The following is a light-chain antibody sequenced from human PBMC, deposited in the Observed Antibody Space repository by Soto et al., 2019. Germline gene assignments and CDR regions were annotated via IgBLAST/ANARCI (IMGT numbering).Light chain of an antibody. V-gene: IGKV1-39*01. Sequence: DIQMSQSPSSLSASVGDRVTMTWRAAESISRHLNWYQQKPGRAPDLLIYAASTLQNGVPSRFTGSGSGTEFTLTITGLQLEDFATYYCQPDYSTLATVGQGTRLDIK. J-gene: IGKJ5*01. CDR3: QPDYSTLAT. CDR2: AAS. CDR1: ESISRH.